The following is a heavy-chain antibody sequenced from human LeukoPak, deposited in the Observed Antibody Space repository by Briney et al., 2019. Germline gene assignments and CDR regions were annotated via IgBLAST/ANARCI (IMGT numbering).Heavy chain of an antibody. CDR3: ARDRRNYDSSGKPSYFYL. CDR1: GYTSTSYG. D-gene: IGHD3-22*01. Sequence: ASAKVSCKASGYTSTSYGTSWVRQDPGQGLEWMGWISAYNGNTTYAQKLQGKVTMTTDTSTSTAYMELRSLRSDDTAVYYCARDRRNYDSSGKPSYFYLRGRGTLVTVSS. CDR2: ISAYNGNT. J-gene: IGHJ2*01. V-gene: IGHV1-18*01.